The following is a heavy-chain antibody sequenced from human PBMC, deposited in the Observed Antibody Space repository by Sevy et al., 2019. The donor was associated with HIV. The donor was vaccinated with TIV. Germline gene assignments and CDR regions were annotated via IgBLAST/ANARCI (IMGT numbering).Heavy chain of an antibody. Sequence: GESLKISCAASGFTFSSYSMNWVRQAPGKGLEWVSSISSSSSYIYYADSVKGRFTISRDNAKNSLYLQMNSLRAEDTAVYYCARDRAAAGNWGGMDVWGQGTTVTVSS. CDR3: ARDRAAAGNWGGMDV. J-gene: IGHJ6*02. V-gene: IGHV3-21*01. D-gene: IGHD6-13*01. CDR2: ISSSSSYI. CDR1: GFTFSSYS.